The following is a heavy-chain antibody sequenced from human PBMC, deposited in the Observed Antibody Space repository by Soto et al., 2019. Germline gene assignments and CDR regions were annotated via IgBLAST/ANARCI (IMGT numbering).Heavy chain of an antibody. J-gene: IGHJ6*02. CDR1: GYSFTSYW. Sequence: GASLKISCKGSGYSFTSYWISWVRQMPGKGLEWMGRIDPSDSYTNYSPSFQGHVTISADKSISTAYLQWSSLKASDTAMYYCARLKGTTVTTSHYYYYGMDVWGQGTTVTVSS. D-gene: IGHD4-17*01. CDR3: ARLKGTTVTTSHYYYYGMDV. CDR2: IDPSDSYT. V-gene: IGHV5-10-1*01.